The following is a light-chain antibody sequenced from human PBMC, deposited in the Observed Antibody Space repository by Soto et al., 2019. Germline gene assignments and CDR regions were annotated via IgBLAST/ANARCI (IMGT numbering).Light chain of an antibody. Sequence: QSVLTQPASVSGSPGQSIIISCSGTSSDVGGYNYVSWYQQNPGTAPKLLIYDVSNRPSGVSHRFSGSKSGNTASLTISGLQAGDEADYYCSSYRSSRTYVFGTGTKVTV. CDR1: SSDVGGYNY. J-gene: IGLJ1*01. V-gene: IGLV2-14*01. CDR3: SSYRSSRTYV. CDR2: DVS.